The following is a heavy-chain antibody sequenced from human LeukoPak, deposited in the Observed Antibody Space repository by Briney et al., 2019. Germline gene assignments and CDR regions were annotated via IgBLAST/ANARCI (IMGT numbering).Heavy chain of an antibody. CDR1: GFTFSSYA. CDR3: ARAKR. J-gene: IGHJ4*02. CDR2: ISDSGIGT. V-gene: IGHV3-23*01. Sequence: GRSLRLSCATSGFTFSSYAMNWVRQAPGRGLEWVSVISDSGIGTYYTDSVKGRFTISRDNSKNTLYLQMNSLRAEDTAVYYCARAKRWGQGTLVTVSS.